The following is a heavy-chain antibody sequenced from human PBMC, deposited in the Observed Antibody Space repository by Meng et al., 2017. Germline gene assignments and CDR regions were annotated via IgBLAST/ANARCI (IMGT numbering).Heavy chain of an antibody. J-gene: IGHJ4*02. V-gene: IGHV4-34*01. D-gene: IGHD6-6*01. CDR2: INHSGST. CDR3: ARRGIAARPFYY. Sequence: VQLQQWGTVLFQPSETLSLSCAVFGGAFSGYYWSWIRQPPGKGLEWIGEINHSGSTNYNPSLKSRVTISVDTSKNQFSLKLSSVTAADTAVYYCARRGIAARPFYYWGQGTLVTVSS. CDR1: GGAFSGYY.